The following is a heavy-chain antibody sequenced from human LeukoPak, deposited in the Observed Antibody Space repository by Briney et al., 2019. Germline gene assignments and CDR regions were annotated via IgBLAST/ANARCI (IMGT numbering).Heavy chain of an antibody. V-gene: IGHV1-69*13. J-gene: IGHJ4*02. CDR3: ARDRTSHSYSYGD. CDR1: GGTFSSYA. Sequence: SVKVSCKASGGTFSSYAISWVRQAPGQGLEWMGGIIPIFGTANYAQKFQGRVTITADEPTSTAYMELSSLRSEDTAVYYCARDRTSHSYSYGDWGQGTLVTVSS. CDR2: IIPIFGTA. D-gene: IGHD5-18*01.